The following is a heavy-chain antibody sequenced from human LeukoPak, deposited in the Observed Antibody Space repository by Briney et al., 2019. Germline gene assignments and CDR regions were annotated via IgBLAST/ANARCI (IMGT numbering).Heavy chain of an antibody. CDR2: ISSSSSYI. CDR1: GFTFSSYS. D-gene: IGHD2-2*01. V-gene: IGHV3-21*01. CDR3: ARGAAIGYYYYYYMDV. Sequence: GGSLRLYCAASGFTFSSYSMNWVRQAPGKGLEWVSSISSSSSYIYYADSVKGRFTISRDNAKNSLYLQMNSLRAEDTAVYYCARGAAIGYYYYYYMDVWGKGTTVTVSS. J-gene: IGHJ6*03.